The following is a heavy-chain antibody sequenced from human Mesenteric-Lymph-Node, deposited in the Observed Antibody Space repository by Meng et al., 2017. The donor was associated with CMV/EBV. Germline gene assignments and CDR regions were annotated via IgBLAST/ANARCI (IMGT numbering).Heavy chain of an antibody. CDR2: IYYSGST. Sequence: TVSGGSISSGDYSWDWLRQHPGKGLEWIGYIYYSGSTFYSPSLKSRVTISVDTSKNQFSLKLSSVTAADTAVYYCARGGGCCDFDYWGQGTLVTVSS. CDR1: GGSISSGDYS. J-gene: IGHJ4*02. CDR3: ARGGGCCDFDY. V-gene: IGHV4-31*03. D-gene: IGHD2-15*01.